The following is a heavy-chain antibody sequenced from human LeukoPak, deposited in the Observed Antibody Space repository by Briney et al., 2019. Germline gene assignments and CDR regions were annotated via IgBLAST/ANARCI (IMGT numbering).Heavy chain of an antibody. Sequence: SVKVSCKASGGTFSSYAISWVRQAPGQGLEWMGGIIPIFGTANYAQKFQGRVTITADESTSTAYMELSSLRSEDTAVYYCAAGIAVAGTAYYFDYWGQGTLVTVSS. V-gene: IGHV1-69*13. CDR3: AAGIAVAGTAYYFDY. CDR1: GGTFSSYA. J-gene: IGHJ4*02. D-gene: IGHD6-19*01. CDR2: IIPIFGTA.